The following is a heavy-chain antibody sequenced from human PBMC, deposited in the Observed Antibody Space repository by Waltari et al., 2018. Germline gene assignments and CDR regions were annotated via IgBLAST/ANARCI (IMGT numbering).Heavy chain of an antibody. Sequence: EVQLVESGGDLAQPGGSLRLSCAAYGFRFSAYSINWVRQAPGKGLEWLSYISSTTRNIYYADSVKGRFTISRDNAENSVYLQMNSLRDEDTAVYYCARVGDSGHVSDYWGQGTLVTVSS. J-gene: IGHJ4*02. CDR2: ISSTTRNI. CDR3: ARVGDSGHVSDY. D-gene: IGHD1-26*01. CDR1: GFRFSAYS. V-gene: IGHV3-48*02.